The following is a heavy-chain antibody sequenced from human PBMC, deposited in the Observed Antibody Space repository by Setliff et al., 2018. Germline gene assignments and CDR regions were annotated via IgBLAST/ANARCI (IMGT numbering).Heavy chain of an antibody. J-gene: IGHJ4*02. CDR3: TRGGERYHTAS. CDR1: GVSVNSLTW. D-gene: IGHD2-2*01. CDR2: IYHDGNT. Sequence: SETLSLTCAVSGVSVNSLTWWSWVRQSPGKGLEWIGHIYHDGNTKFNPSVHYNPSHKSRITMSIDKSKNQYSLHLRTVTATDTAVYYCTRGGERYHTASWGQGTLVTASS. V-gene: IGHV4-4*02.